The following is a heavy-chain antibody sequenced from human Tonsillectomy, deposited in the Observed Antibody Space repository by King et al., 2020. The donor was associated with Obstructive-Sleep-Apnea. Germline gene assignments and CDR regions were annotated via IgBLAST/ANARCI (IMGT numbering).Heavy chain of an antibody. D-gene: IGHD4-23*01. Sequence: VQLVESGGGVVQPGRSLRLSCAASGFTFSTYGMHWVRQAPGKGLEWVALISYDGSNKYYADSVKGRFTISSDNSKNTLYLQMNSLRAEETAVYYCAKGSYPNTVLNAWGQGILVTVSS. CDR3: AKGSYPNTVLNA. CDR1: GFTFSTYG. V-gene: IGHV3-30*18. CDR2: ISYDGSNK. J-gene: IGHJ5*02.